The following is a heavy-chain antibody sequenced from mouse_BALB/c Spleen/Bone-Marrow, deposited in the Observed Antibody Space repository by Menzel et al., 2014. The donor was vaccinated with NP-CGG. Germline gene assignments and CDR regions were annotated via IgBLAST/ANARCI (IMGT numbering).Heavy chain of an antibody. J-gene: IGHJ1*01. CDR3: ALITAATFSYWYFDV. Sequence: DVHLVESGAELVKPGASVKLSCTASGFNIKDTYIHWMKQRPEQDLEWIGRIDPANGYTIYDPKFQGKATITADTTSNTAYLQLSSLTSGDTAVYYCALITAATFSYWYFDVWGAGTTVTVSS. D-gene: IGHD1-2*01. CDR1: GFNIKDTY. V-gene: IGHV14-3*02. CDR2: IDPANGYT.